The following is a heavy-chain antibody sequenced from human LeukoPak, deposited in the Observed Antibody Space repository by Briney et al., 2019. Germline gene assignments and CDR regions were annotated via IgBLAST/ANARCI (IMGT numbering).Heavy chain of an antibody. Sequence: GGSLRLSCAASGFTFSSYGMHWVRQAPGKGLEWVAFIRYDGSNKYYADSVKGRFTISRDNSKNTLYLQMNSLRAEDTAVYYCARIGAPDIAYYYYMDVWGKGTTVTVSS. V-gene: IGHV3-30*02. J-gene: IGHJ6*03. CDR1: GFTFSSYG. CDR2: IRYDGSNK. D-gene: IGHD3-10*01. CDR3: ARIGAPDIAYYYYMDV.